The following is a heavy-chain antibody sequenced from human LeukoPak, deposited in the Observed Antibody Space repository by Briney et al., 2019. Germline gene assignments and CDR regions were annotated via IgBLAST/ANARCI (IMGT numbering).Heavy chain of an antibody. CDR1: GFTFSRYW. CDR3: AKLGGTTVTTGDY. J-gene: IGHJ4*02. V-gene: IGHV3-7*01. CDR2: IKQDGSEK. Sequence: GGSLRLSCAASGFTFSRYWMTWVRQAPGKGLEWVANIKQDGSEKYYVDSVKGRFTISRDNAKNSLYLQMNSLRAEDTAVYYCAKLGGTTVTTGDYWGQGTLVTVSS. D-gene: IGHD4-11*01.